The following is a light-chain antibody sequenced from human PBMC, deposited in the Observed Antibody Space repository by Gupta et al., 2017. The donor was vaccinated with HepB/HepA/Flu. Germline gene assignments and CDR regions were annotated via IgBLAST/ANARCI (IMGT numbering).Light chain of an antibody. J-gene: IGKJ5*01. V-gene: IGKV1-5*03. Sequence: DILLTQSPSTLSGSVGDTVTMTCRASQGLYTWLAWYQKRPGSPPLLLSPQASVSVAAFASRFNASGSGTEFTLIINDLRPEDSAIYYCQQDRLYPITFGLGTRLDI. CDR1: QGLYTW. CDR3: QQDRLYPIT. CDR2: QAS.